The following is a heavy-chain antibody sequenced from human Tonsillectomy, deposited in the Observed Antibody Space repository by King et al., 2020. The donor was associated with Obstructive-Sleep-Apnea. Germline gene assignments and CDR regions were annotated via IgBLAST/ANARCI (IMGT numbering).Heavy chain of an antibody. CDR3: ANARIAARGNWFDP. CDR1: GGSSSSCGYY. J-gene: IGHJ5*02. V-gene: IGHV4-31*03. CDR2: INYRWST. Sequence: VQLQESGPGLVKPSQTLSLTCTVSGGSSSSCGYYWSWIRQHPGKGLEWIGYINYRWSTFYNTSLKSRVPISVDTSKNHFSLKLSSVTAADTAVYYCANARIAARGNWFDPWGQGTLVTVSS. D-gene: IGHD6-6*01.